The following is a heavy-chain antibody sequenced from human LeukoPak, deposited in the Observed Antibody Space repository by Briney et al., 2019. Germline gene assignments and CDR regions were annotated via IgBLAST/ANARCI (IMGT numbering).Heavy chain of an antibody. CDR3: ARRGIAAAAEGYYFDY. D-gene: IGHD6-13*01. Sequence: SETLSLTCAVYGGSFSGYYWSWIRQPPGKGLEWIGEINHSGSTNYNPSLKSRVTISVDTSKNQFSLKLSSVTAADTAVYYCARRGIAAAAEGYYFDYWGQGTLVTVSS. CDR2: INHSGST. CDR1: GGSFSGYY. J-gene: IGHJ4*02. V-gene: IGHV4-34*01.